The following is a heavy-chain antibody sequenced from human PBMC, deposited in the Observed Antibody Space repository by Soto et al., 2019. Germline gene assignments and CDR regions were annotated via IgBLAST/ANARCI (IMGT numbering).Heavy chain of an antibody. CDR1: GGTFSSYA. CDR3: ARVPNYYDSSGPN. D-gene: IGHD3-22*01. CDR2: IIPIFGTA. J-gene: IGHJ4*02. V-gene: IGHV1-69*13. Sequence: ASVKVSCKASGGTFSSYAISWVRQAPGQGLEWMGGIIPIFGTANYAQKFQGRVTITADESTSTAYMELSSLRSQDTAVYYCARVPNYYDSSGPNWGQGTLVTVSS.